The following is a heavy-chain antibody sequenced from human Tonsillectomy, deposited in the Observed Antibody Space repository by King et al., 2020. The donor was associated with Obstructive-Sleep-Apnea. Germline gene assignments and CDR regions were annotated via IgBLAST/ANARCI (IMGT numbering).Heavy chain of an antibody. CDR1: VGSIISGGYY. CDR2: IYYSGSP. V-gene: IGHV4-31*03. D-gene: IGHD7-27*01. Sequence: QLQESGPGLVKPSHTLSLTCTVAVGSIISGGYYWSWILQHPGQGLEWIGDIYYSGSPYYNPSLKRRVTISVDTSKNQVSLKLSSVTAAETAVYYCARDGMGIGYAFDIWGQGTMVTVSS. CDR3: ARDGMGIGYAFDI. J-gene: IGHJ3*02.